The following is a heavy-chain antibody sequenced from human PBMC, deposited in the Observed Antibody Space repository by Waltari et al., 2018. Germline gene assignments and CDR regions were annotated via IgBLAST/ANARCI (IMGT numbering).Heavy chain of an antibody. Sequence: CAVSGYSISNGHFWGWIRQPPGKGLEWIGSFYHTGSTFFNPSLQSRVTILLDTSKNQFSLKLSSVTAADTAVYFCARGFGIISYFDYWGHGTLVTVSS. CDR1: GYSISNGHF. J-gene: IGHJ4*01. V-gene: IGHV4-38-2*01. D-gene: IGHD3-3*01. CDR3: ARGFGIISYFDY. CDR2: FYHTGST.